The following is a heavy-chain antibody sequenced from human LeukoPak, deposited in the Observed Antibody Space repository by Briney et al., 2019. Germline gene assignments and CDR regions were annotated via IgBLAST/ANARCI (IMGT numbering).Heavy chain of an antibody. CDR1: GFTFSNAW. CDR3: AKLADGYNKVHDY. Sequence: GGSLRLSCAASGFTFSNAWMGWVRQAPGKGLEWVGRIKSKTDGGTTDYAAPVKGRFTISRDDSKNTLYLQMNSLKTEDTAVYYCAKLADGYNKVHDYWGQGTLVTVSS. CDR2: IKSKTDGGTT. D-gene: IGHD5-24*01. V-gene: IGHV3-15*01. J-gene: IGHJ4*02.